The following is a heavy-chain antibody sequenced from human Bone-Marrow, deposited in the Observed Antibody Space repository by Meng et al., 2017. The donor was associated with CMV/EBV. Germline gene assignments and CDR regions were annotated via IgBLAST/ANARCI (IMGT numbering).Heavy chain of an antibody. CDR2: ISSSSSYI. V-gene: IGHV3-21*01. CDR1: GFTFSSYG. J-gene: IGHJ4*02. D-gene: IGHD6-13*01. Sequence: GESLKISCAASGFTFSSYGMNWVRQAPGKGLEWVSSISSSSSYIFYADSVKGRFTISRDNAKNSLYLQMNTLRAEDTAVYYCARDGDSSSWSDDFDYWGQGTLVPVSS. CDR3: ARDGDSSSWSDDFDY.